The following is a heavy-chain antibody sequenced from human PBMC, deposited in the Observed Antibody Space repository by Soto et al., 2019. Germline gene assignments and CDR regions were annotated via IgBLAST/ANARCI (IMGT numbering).Heavy chain of an antibody. J-gene: IGHJ4*01. CDR3: ARVVVLDAAGDFDS. CDR2: ISPSGTT. Sequence: SETLSLTCSLYSGSLSGYYWSWIRQPPGKGLEWIGEISPSGTTNYSPSLKSRVSISVDTSKNQFSLNLTSVTAADTAIYYCARVVVLDAAGDFDSWGHGSLVTVSS. D-gene: IGHD2-15*01. V-gene: IGHV4-34*01. CDR1: SGSLSGYY.